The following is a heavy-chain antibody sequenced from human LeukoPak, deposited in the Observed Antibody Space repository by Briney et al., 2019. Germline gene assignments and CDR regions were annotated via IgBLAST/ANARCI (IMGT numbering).Heavy chain of an antibody. J-gene: IGHJ6*02. CDR2: ISSDGANE. CDR3: AKDSSTSNYYYGLDV. D-gene: IGHD6-13*01. CDR1: GFPFSSYG. Sequence: PGGSLRVSCAPPGFPFSSYGMCWVRQAPGKGLEWVSPISSDGANENYADSVKGRFTISRDNSKNTLYLQMNSLRGDDTGMYFCAKDSSTSNYYYGLDVWGQGTTVTVSS. V-gene: IGHV3-30*18.